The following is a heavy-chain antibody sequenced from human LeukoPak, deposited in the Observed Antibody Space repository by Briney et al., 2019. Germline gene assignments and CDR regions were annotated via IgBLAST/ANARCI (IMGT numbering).Heavy chain of an antibody. Sequence: SSETLSLTCTVSGYSISSGYYWGWIRQPPGKGLEWIGYIYYSGSTNYNPSLKSRVTISVDTSKNQFSLNLSSVTAADTAVYYCARAVGATYYYYYMDVWGKGTTVTVSS. D-gene: IGHD1-26*01. J-gene: IGHJ6*03. CDR2: IYYSGST. CDR1: GYSISSGYY. CDR3: ARAVGATYYYYYMDV. V-gene: IGHV4-38-2*02.